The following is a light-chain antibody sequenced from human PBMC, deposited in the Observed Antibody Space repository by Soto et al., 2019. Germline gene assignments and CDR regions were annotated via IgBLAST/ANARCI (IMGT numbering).Light chain of an antibody. V-gene: IGKV3-11*01. Sequence: EIVLTQSPPTLSLSPGERATVSCRASQGVSSYLAWYQQKPGQASRLLISDASNRDTGIPARFSGSVSGTDFTLTISILEPEDFAVYYCQHRSNWPRFTFGAGTKVDIK. CDR2: DAS. CDR1: QGVSSY. CDR3: QHRSNWPRFT. J-gene: IGKJ3*01.